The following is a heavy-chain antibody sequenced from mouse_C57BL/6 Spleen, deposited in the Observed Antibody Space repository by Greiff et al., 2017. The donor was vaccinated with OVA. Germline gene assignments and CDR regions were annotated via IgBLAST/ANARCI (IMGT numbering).Heavy chain of an antibody. CDR3: AREGGNLRHYDAMDY. CDR1: GFTFSSYA. CDR2: ISDGGSYT. J-gene: IGHJ4*01. V-gene: IGHV5-4*01. Sequence: EVNVVESGGGLVKPGGSLKLSCAASGFTFSSYAMSWVRQTPEKRLEWVATISDGGSYTYYPDNVKGRFTIARDNAKNNLYLQMSHLKSEDTAMYYCAREGGNLRHYDAMDYWGQGTSVTVSS. D-gene: IGHD2-12*01.